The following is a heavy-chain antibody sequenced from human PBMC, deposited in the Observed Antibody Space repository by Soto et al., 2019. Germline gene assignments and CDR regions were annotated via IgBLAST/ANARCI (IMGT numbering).Heavy chain of an antibody. V-gene: IGHV1-69*13. J-gene: IGHJ6*02. CDR1: GGTFSSYA. CDR3: ARPVGATYYYYGMDV. CDR2: IIPIFGTA. D-gene: IGHD1-26*01. Sequence: ASVKVSCKASGGTFSSYAISWVRQAPGQGLEWMGGIIPIFGTANYAQKFQGRVTITADESTSTAYMELSSLRSEDTAVYYCARPVGATYYYYGMDVWGQGTTGTSP.